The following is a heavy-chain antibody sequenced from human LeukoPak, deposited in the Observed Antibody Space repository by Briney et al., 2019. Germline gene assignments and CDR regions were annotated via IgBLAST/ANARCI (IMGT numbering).Heavy chain of an antibody. CDR1: GFTFSGYA. D-gene: IGHD6-19*01. CDR3: AKDPVRAVAGTSPYYYYYGMDV. J-gene: IGHJ6*02. CDR2: ISGSGGST. V-gene: IGHV3-23*01. Sequence: PGGSLRLSCAASGFTFSGYAMSWVRQAPGKGLEWVSAISGSGGSTYYADSVKGRFTISRDNSKNTLYLQMNSLRAEDTAVYHCAKDPVRAVAGTSPYYYYYGMDVWGQGTTVTVSS.